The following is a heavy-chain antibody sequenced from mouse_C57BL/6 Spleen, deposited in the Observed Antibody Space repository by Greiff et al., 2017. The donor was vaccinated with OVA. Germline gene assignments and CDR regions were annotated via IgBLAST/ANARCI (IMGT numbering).Heavy chain of an antibody. CDR3: ARDGWLLLFAY. D-gene: IGHD2-3*01. CDR2: INPNNGGT. Sequence: EVQLKQSGPELVKPGASVKMSCKASGYTFTDYNMHWVKQSHGKSLEWIGYINPNNGGTSYNQKFKGKATLTVNKSSSTAYMELRSLTSEDSAVYYCARDGWLLLFAYWGQGTLVTVSA. V-gene: IGHV1-22*01. CDR1: GYTFTDYN. J-gene: IGHJ3*01.